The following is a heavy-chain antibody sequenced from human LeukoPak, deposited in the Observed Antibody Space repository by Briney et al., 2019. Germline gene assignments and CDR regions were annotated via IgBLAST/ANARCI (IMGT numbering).Heavy chain of an antibody. V-gene: IGHV4-34*01. Sequence: GSLRLSCAASGFTFTTYSMNWIRQPPGKGLEWIGEINHSGSTNYNPSLKSRVTISVDTSKNQFSLKLSSVTAADTAVYYCARASIFGVVISIDYWGQGTLVTVSS. CDR3: ARASIFGVVISIDY. J-gene: IGHJ4*02. CDR1: GFTFTTYS. CDR2: INHSGST. D-gene: IGHD3-3*01.